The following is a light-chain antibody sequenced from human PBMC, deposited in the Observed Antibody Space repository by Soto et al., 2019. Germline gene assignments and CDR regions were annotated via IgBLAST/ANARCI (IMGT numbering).Light chain of an antibody. Sequence: DIVMTQSPAILSVSLGERATLSCLASQSISDNLAWYQQRSGQAPRLLIYGASTRATGVPARFSGSGSGTAFTLTISSLQSDDFAIYYCQQYKSWPPLTFGGGTKVE. CDR2: GAS. CDR1: QSISDN. CDR3: QQYKSWPPLT. V-gene: IGKV3-15*01. J-gene: IGKJ4*01.